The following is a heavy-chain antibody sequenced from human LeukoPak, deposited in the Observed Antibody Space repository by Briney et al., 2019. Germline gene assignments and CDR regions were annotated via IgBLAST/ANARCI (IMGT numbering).Heavy chain of an antibody. CDR1: GFTFSSYE. Sequence: GGSPRLSCAASGFTFSSYEMNRVRQAPGKGLEWVSYISSSGSTIYYADSVKGRFTISRDNAKNSLYLQMNSLRAEDTAVYYCARDHYGSGSYYNAGVGDYFDYWGQGTLVTVSS. D-gene: IGHD3-10*01. CDR2: ISSSGSTI. V-gene: IGHV3-48*03. CDR3: ARDHYGSGSYYNAGVGDYFDY. J-gene: IGHJ4*02.